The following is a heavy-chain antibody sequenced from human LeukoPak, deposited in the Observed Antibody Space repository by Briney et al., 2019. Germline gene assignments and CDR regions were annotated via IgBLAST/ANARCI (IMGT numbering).Heavy chain of an antibody. J-gene: IGHJ4*02. CDR1: GFTFSIYV. D-gene: IGHD4-23*01. CDR3: VKAGLNADIILNS. Sequence: PGGSLRLSCAASGFTFSIYVMTWVRQAPGKGLEWVSAIYGSGETTYYADSVKGRFTVSRANSKNTLYLQMNGLRVEDTAVYYCVKAGLNADIILNSWGQGTLVTVSS. CDR2: IYGSGETT. V-gene: IGHV3-23*01.